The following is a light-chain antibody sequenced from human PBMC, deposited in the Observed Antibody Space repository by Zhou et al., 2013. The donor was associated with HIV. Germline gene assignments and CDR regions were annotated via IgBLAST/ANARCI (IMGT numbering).Light chain of an antibody. J-gene: IGLJ1*01. CDR3: SSYTSSSTYV. V-gene: IGLV2-14*02. CDR2: EVN. Sequence: QSALTQIASVSGSLGQSVTMSCTGTSSDVETYNLVSWYQHHPGKSPKLIIYEVNKRPSGVSNRFSGSKSGNTASLTISGLQAEDEADYYCSSYTSSSTYVFGTGTKVTVL. CDR1: SSDVETYNL.